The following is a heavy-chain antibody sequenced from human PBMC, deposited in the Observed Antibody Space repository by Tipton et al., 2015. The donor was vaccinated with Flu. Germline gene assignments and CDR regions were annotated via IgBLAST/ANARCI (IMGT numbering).Heavy chain of an antibody. D-gene: IGHD6-19*01. CDR2: IYYSGST. CDR3: ARGPKQWLEYDAFDI. Sequence: TLSLTCTVSGGSISSGSYYWGWIRQPPGKGLEWIGSIYYSGSTYYNPSLKSRVTISVDTSKNQFSLKLSSVTAADTAVYYCARGPKQWLEYDAFDIWGRGTMVTVSS. V-gene: IGHV4-39*07. J-gene: IGHJ3*02. CDR1: GGSISSGSYY.